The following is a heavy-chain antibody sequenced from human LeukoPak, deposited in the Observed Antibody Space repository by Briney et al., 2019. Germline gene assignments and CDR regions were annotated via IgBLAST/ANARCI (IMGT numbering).Heavy chain of an antibody. CDR1: GYTFTGYY. J-gene: IGHJ4*02. CDR3: ASPGDCSSTSCLRY. D-gene: IGHD2-2*01. V-gene: IGHV1-2*02. Sequence: ASVKVSCKASGYTFTGYYMHWVRQAPGQGLECMGWINPNGGGTNYAQKFQGRVTMTRDTSISTAYMELSRLRSDDTAVYYCASPGDCSSTSCLRYWGQGTLVTVSS. CDR2: INPNGGGT.